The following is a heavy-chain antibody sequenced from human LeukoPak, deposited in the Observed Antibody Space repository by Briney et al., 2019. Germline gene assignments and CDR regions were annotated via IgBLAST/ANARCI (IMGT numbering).Heavy chain of an antibody. J-gene: IGHJ4*02. CDR1: GNYW. V-gene: IGHV3-74*01. Sequence: GGSLRLSCAASGNYWMHWVRQAPGKGLVWVSHINSDGSWTSYADSVKGRFTNSKDNAKNTVYLQMNNLRAEDTAVYYCVSFYETYWGRGTLVTVSS. CDR2: INSDGSWT. CDR3: VSFYETY. D-gene: IGHD2-2*01.